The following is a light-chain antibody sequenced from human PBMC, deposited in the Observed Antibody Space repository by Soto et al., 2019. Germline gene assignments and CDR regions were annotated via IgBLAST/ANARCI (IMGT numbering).Light chain of an antibody. V-gene: IGLV2-23*02. CDR1: SSDVGSYDL. Sequence: QSALTQPASVSGSPGQSITISCTGASSDVGSYDLVSWYQQHPGNAPKLISYEVTKRPSGVSHRFSGSKSGTTASLTISGLQAEDEADYYCCSYAGSSTYVFGTGTQLTVL. CDR2: EVT. CDR3: CSYAGSSTYV. J-gene: IGLJ1*01.